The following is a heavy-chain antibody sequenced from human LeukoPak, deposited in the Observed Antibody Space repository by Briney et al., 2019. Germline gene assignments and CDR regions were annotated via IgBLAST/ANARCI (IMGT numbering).Heavy chain of an antibody. CDR3: VRDSLTSGYYFX. V-gene: IGHV1-69*04. D-gene: IGHD3-22*01. CDR2: IIPFFAIV. J-gene: IGHJ4*02. CDR1: GGTFSSYT. Sequence: SVKVSCKASGGTFSSYTINWVRQAPGQGLEWMGRIIPFFAIVNHAQNFRGRVTITADKSTSTAYMELSSLRSEDTAVYYCVRDSLTSGYYFXWGQGTLVTVSS.